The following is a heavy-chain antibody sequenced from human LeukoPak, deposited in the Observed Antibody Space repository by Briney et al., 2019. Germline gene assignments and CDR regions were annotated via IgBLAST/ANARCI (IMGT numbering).Heavy chain of an antibody. CDR3: ARGPGGYYDSGRRYYYGMDV. CDR1: GFTGSSNY. Sequence: GRSLRLSCAASGFTGSSNYMSWVRQAPGEGLELVAVMYNGGSTYHADTVKGRFTISRENSQNTLYLQMNSLRAEHTAVYYCARGPGGYYDSGRRYYYGMDVWGQGTTVTASS. J-gene: IGHJ6*01. V-gene: IGHV3-66*02. CDR2: MYNGGST. D-gene: IGHD3-22*01.